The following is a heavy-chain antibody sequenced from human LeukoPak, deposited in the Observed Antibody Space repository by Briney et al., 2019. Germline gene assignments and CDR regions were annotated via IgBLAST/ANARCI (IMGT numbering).Heavy chain of an antibody. Sequence: GGSPRLSCAAPGFTVSSNYMSWGRQAPGKGPERVSIIYSGGNTYYADSVKGRFTISRDNSKNTLYLQMNSLRADDTAVYYCARQQDTTNPGYWGQGTLVTVSS. CDR2: IYSGGNT. D-gene: IGHD5-18*01. CDR3: ARQQDTTNPGY. V-gene: IGHV3-66*04. CDR1: GFTVSSNY. J-gene: IGHJ4*02.